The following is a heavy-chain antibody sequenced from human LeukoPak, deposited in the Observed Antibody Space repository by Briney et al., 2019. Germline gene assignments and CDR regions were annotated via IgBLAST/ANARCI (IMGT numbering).Heavy chain of an antibody. CDR2: IIPIFGTA. CDR1: GGTFSSYA. V-gene: IGHV1-69*13. D-gene: IGHD4-17*01. J-gene: IGHJ6*02. Sequence: SVRVPCKASGGTFSSYAISWVRQAPGQGLEWMGGIIPIFGTANYAQKFQGRVTITADESTSTAYMELSSLRSEDTAVYYCARTKYGDPGYYYYGMDVWGQGTTVTVSS. CDR3: ARTKYGDPGYYYYGMDV.